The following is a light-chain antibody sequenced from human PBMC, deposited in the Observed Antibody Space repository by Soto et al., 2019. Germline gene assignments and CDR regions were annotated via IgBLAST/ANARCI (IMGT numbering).Light chain of an antibody. Sequence: EIVLTQSPATLSLSPGERATFSCRASQRISSHLAWYQQKPGQAPRLLIYGASNRSTGIPARFSGRGSGTDFTLTISSLEPEDFAVYYCQQRINWPLTFGGGTKVEIK. CDR3: QQRINWPLT. CDR2: GAS. J-gene: IGKJ4*01. CDR1: QRISSH. V-gene: IGKV3-11*01.